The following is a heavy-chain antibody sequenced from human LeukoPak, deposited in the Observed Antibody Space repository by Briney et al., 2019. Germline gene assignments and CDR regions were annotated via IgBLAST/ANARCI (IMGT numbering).Heavy chain of an antibody. Sequence: GGSLRLSCAASGFTFSSYSMNWVRQAPGKGLEWVSSISSSSSYIYYADSVKGRFTISRDNAKNSLYLQMNSLRAEDTAVYYCARALNYDILTTYYNPLWYWGQGTLVTVSS. D-gene: IGHD3-9*01. CDR1: GFTFSSYS. V-gene: IGHV3-21*01. CDR2: ISSSSSYI. CDR3: ARALNYDILTTYYNPLWY. J-gene: IGHJ4*02.